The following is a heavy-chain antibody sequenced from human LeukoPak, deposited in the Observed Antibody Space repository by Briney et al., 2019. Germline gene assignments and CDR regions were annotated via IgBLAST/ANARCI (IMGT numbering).Heavy chain of an antibody. CDR1: GFTFSSYW. J-gene: IGHJ3*02. CDR2: ISWNSGSI. V-gene: IGHV3-9*03. D-gene: IGHD3-22*01. Sequence: GGSLRLSCAASGFTFSSYWMHWVRQAPGKGLEWVSGISWNSGSIGYADSVKGRFTISRDNAKNSLYLQMNSLRAEDMALYYCAKDMGYSSGYPEAFDIWGQGTMVTVSP. CDR3: AKDMGYSSGYPEAFDI.